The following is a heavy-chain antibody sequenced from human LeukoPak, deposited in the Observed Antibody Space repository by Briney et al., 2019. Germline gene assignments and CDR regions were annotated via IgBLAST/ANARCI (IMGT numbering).Heavy chain of an antibody. Sequence: PSETLSLTCTVSGGSISSGSYYWSWIRQPAGKGLEWIGRIYTSGSTNYNPSLKSRVTISVDTSKNQFSLKLSSVTAADTAVYYCARDGGYSYGADAFDIWGQGTMVTVSS. CDR3: ARDGGYSYGADAFDI. D-gene: IGHD5-18*01. V-gene: IGHV4-61*02. CDR2: IYTSGST. J-gene: IGHJ3*02. CDR1: GGSISSGSYY.